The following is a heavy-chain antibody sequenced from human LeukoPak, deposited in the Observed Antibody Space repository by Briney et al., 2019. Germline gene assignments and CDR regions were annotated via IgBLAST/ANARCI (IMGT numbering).Heavy chain of an antibody. CDR1: GGSISSYY. Sequence: PSETLSLTCTVSGGSISSYYWSWIRQPPGKGLEWIGYIYYSGSTNYNPSLKSRVTISVDTSKNQFSLKLSSVTAADTAVYYCARHTGEGSGNYYGFDYWGQGTLVTVSS. CDR2: IYYSGST. V-gene: IGHV4-59*08. J-gene: IGHJ4*02. CDR3: ARHTGEGSGNYYGFDY. D-gene: IGHD3-10*01.